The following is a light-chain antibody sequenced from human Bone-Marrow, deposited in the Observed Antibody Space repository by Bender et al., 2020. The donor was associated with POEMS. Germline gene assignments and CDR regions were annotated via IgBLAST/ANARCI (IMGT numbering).Light chain of an antibody. J-gene: IGLJ1*01. V-gene: IGLV1-40*01. Sequence: QSVLTQSPSVSGAPGQRVSISCTGTSSNIGAVYDVHWYQQLPGAPPKLLIYGNTNRPSGVPDRFFGSKSGTSASLAITGLQPEDEADYYCQSYDSSLDYHVFGSGTRVTVL. CDR3: QSYDSSLDYHV. CDR2: GNT. CDR1: SSNIGAVYD.